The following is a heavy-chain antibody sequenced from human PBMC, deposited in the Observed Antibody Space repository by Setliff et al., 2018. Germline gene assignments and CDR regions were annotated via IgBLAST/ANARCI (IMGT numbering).Heavy chain of an antibody. CDR3: ARAPDSYYYYYMDV. CDR1: GFAFSSYG. CDR2: IWYDGSNK. J-gene: IGHJ6*03. Sequence: PGGSLRLSCAASGFAFSSYGMHWVRQAPGKGLEWVAVIWYDGSNKYYADSVKGRFTISRDNSKNTLYLQMNSLRAEDTAVYYCARAPDSYYYYYMDVWGKGTTVTVSS. V-gene: IGHV3-33*01.